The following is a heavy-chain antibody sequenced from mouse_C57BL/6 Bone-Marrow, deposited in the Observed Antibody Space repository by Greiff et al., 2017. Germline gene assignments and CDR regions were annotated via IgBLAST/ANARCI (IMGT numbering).Heavy chain of an antibody. CDR1: GFTFSSYT. V-gene: IGHV5-9*01. J-gene: IGHJ1*03. D-gene: IGHD1-1*01. Sequence: EVMLVESGGGLVKPGGSLKLSCAASGFTFSSYTMSWVRPTPEKRLQWVAAISGGGGNTYYPDSVKGRFTISGDNDKNILYLQMSSLRSEDTALYYCSRQVTTVLATKYFDVGGTGTTVTVSS. CDR2: ISGGGGNT. CDR3: SRQVTTVLATKYFDV.